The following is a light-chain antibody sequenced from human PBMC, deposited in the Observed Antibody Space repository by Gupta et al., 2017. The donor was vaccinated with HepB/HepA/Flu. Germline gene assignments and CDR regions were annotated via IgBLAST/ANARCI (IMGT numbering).Light chain of an antibody. J-gene: IGKJ2*01. CDR3: QQSYTSPKT. V-gene: IGKV1-39*01. CDR2: STS. CDR1: QSISNY. Sequence: DIQLTHSPSYLSASLGDRVTITCRASQSISNYLNWYQQSPGKAPRLLIYSTSSLQSGVPSRFSGSGSGTDFTLTVSRLHPEDIATYYCQQSYTSPKTFGQGTKLEIK.